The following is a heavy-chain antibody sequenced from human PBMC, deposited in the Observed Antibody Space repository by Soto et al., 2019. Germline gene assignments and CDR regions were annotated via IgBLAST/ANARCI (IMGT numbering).Heavy chain of an antibody. CDR3: AGTTVTIYYFDY. Sequence: SETLSLTCAVSGYSISSGYYWGWFRQPPGKGLEWIGSIYHSGSTYYNPSLKSRVTISVDTSKNQFSLKLSSVTAADTAVYYCAGTTVTIYYFDYWGQGTLVTVSS. V-gene: IGHV4-38-2*01. D-gene: IGHD4-4*01. CDR2: IYHSGST. J-gene: IGHJ4*02. CDR1: GYSISSGYY.